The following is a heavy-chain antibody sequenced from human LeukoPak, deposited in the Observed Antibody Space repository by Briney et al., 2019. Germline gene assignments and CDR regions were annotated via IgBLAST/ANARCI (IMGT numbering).Heavy chain of an antibody. Sequence: GASVKVSCKASGYTFTGYYMHWVRQAPGQGLEWMGRINPNSGGTNYAQKFQGRVTMTRDTSISTAYMELSRLRSDDTAVYYCARSLERGYSGYDNDYWGQGTLVTVSS. D-gene: IGHD5-12*01. CDR1: GYTFTGYY. CDR3: ARSLERGYSGYDNDY. V-gene: IGHV1-2*06. CDR2: INPNSGGT. J-gene: IGHJ4*02.